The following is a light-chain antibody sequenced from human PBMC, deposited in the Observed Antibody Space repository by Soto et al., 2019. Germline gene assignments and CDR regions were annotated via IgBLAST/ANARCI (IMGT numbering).Light chain of an antibody. V-gene: IGKV2D-29*01. CDR1: QNLLHSDGKTY. CDR2: EVS. Sequence: EIVMTQTPLSQSVSPGQPVSISCTYTQNLLHSDGKTYLYWYLQKPGQPPQLLIYEVSNRFSGVPDRFSGSGSGTDFTLTISSLQPDDFATYYCQHYNSYSEAFGQGTKV. CDR3: QHYNSYSEA. J-gene: IGKJ1*01.